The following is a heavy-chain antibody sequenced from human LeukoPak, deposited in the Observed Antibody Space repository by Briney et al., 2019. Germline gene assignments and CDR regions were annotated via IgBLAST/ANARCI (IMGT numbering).Heavy chain of an antibody. D-gene: IGHD3-22*01. J-gene: IGHJ6*02. Sequence: PSETLSLTCTVSGGSISSYCWSWIRQPPGKGLEWIGYIYYSGSTNYNPSLKSRVTISVDTSKNQFSLKLSSVTAADTAVYYCASTDSSGYYINYGMDVWGQGTTVTVSS. V-gene: IGHV4-59*01. CDR1: GGSISSYC. CDR3: ASTDSSGYYINYGMDV. CDR2: IYYSGST.